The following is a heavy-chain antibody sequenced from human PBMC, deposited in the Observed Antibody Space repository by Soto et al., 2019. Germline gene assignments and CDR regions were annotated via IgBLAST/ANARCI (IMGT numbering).Heavy chain of an antibody. CDR1: GYTFTYRY. V-gene: IGHV1-45*02. J-gene: IGHJ4*02. D-gene: IGHD3-10*01. CDR2: ITPFNGNT. CDR3: ASASGSFHPFDD. Sequence: SVKVSCKASGYTFTYRYLHWVRQAPGQALEWMGWITPFNGNTNYAQKFQDRVTITRDRSMSTAYMELSSLRSEDTAMYYCASASGSFHPFDDWGKGTLVTVSS.